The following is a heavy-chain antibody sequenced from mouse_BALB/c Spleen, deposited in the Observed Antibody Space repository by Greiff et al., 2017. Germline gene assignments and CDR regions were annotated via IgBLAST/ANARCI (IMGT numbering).Heavy chain of an antibody. CDR2: ISYSGST. CDR1: GDSITSGY. J-gene: IGHJ4*01. D-gene: IGHD2-4*01. V-gene: IGHV3-8*02. Sequence: EVKLQESGPSLVKPSQTLSLTCSVTGDSITSGYWNWIRKFPGNKLEYMGYISYSGSTYYNQSLKSRISITRDTSKTQYYLQLNSVTTEDTATYYCARYPIYYDYSYAMDYWGQGTSVTVSS. CDR3: ARYPIYYDYSYAMDY.